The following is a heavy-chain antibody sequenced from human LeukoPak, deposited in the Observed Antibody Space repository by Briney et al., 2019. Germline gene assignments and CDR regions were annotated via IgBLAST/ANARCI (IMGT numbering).Heavy chain of an antibody. D-gene: IGHD5-24*01. V-gene: IGHV3-21*01. J-gene: IGHJ4*02. CDR1: GLTFSSYS. CDR2: ISSSSSYI. CDR3: ARAGITKKASSYFDY. Sequence: GGSLRLSCAASGLTFSSYSMNWVRQAPGKGLEWVSSISSSSSYIYYADSVKGRFTISRDNAKNSLYLQMNSLRAEDTAVYYCARAGITKKASSYFDYWGQGTLVTVSS.